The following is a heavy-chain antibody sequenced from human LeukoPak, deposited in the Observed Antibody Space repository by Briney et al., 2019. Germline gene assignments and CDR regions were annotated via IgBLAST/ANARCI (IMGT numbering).Heavy chain of an antibody. Sequence: ASVKVSCKASGYTFTGYYMHWVRQAPGQGLEWMGWINPNSGGTNYAQKFQGRVTMTRDTSISTAYMELSRLRSDGTAVYYCARKTIFGDWFDPWGQGTLVTVSS. CDR2: INPNSGGT. CDR3: ARKTIFGDWFDP. CDR1: GYTFTGYY. D-gene: IGHD3-3*01. J-gene: IGHJ5*02. V-gene: IGHV1-2*02.